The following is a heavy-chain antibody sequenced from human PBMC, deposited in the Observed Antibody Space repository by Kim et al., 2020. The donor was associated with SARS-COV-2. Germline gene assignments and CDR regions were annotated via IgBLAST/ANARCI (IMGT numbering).Heavy chain of an antibody. CDR3: ARRATIGVRGIDV. D-gene: IGHD3-3*01. J-gene: IGHJ6*02. Sequence: YNPSLKSRVTISVDTSKNQFSLKLSSVTAADTAVYYCARRATIGVRGIDVWGQGTTVTVSS. V-gene: IGHV4-39*01.